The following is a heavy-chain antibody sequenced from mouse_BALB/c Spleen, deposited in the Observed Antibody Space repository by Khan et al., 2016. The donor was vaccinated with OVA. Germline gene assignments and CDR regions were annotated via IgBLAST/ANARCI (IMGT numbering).Heavy chain of an antibody. J-gene: IGHJ2*01. CDR2: INPTSGYT. Sequence: QVQLQQSGAELAKPGASVKMSCKASGYTFTTYWMHWVKQRPGQGLEWIGYINPTSGYTDYNEKFQDRATLSSAKSSSTAYMQLSSLTSEDSAVYYCTRDRIDYWGQGTTLTVSS. CDR1: GYTFTTYW. CDR3: TRDRIDY. V-gene: IGHV1-7*01.